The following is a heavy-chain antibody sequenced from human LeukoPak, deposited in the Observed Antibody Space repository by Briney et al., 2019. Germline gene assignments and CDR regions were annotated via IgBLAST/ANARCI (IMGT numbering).Heavy chain of an antibody. J-gene: IGHJ2*01. D-gene: IGHD2-15*01. CDR2: IYTSGST. CDR3: ARHCSGGSCYSNWYFDL. V-gene: IGHV4-4*09. Sequence: SETLSLTCTVSGGSISSYYWSWIRQPPGKGLEWIGYIYTSGSTNYNPSLKSRVTISVDTSKNQFSLKLSSVTAADTAVYYCARHCSGGSCYSNWYFDLWGRGTLVTVSS. CDR1: GGSISSYY.